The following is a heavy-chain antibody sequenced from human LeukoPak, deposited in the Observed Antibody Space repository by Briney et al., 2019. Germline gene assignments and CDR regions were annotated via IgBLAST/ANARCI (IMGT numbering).Heavy chain of an antibody. J-gene: IGHJ4*02. CDR2: INPNSGGT. V-gene: IGHV1-2*02. Sequence: ASVKVSCKASGYTFTGYYMHWVRQAPGQGLEWMGWINPNSGGTNYAQKFQGRVTMTRDTSISTAYMELSRLRSDDTAVYYCARVWYSSGWPRGYYFDYWGQGTLVTVSS. D-gene: IGHD6-19*01. CDR3: ARVWYSSGWPRGYYFDY. CDR1: GYTFTGYY.